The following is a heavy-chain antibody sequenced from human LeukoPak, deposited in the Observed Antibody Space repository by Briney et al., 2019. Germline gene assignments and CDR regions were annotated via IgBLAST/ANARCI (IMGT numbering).Heavy chain of an antibody. V-gene: IGHV3-23*01. CDR3: AKDFGHDSRPHDY. J-gene: IGHJ4*02. CDR1: GFIFTNYG. CDR2: LSDSGRTT. D-gene: IGHD3-22*01. Sequence: GGSLRLSCAASGFIFTNYGMSWVRQAPGKGLEWVSSLSDSGRTTYYADPVKGRFIISRDNSRNTLYLQMNSLRAEDTALYYCAKDFGHDSRPHDYWGQGTLVTVSS.